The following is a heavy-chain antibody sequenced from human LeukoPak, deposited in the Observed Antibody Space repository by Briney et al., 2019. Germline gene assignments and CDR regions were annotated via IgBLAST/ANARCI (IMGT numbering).Heavy chain of an antibody. D-gene: IGHD3-16*01. J-gene: IGHJ4*02. V-gene: IGHV4-59*08. Sequence: KSSETLSLTCTVSGGSISSYYWSWIRQPPGKGLEWIGYIYYSGSTNYNPSLKSRVTISVDTSKNQFSLKLSSVTAADTAVYYCARLGGDRYYFDYWGQEPLVTVSS. CDR1: GGSISSYY. CDR2: IYYSGST. CDR3: ARLGGDRYYFDY.